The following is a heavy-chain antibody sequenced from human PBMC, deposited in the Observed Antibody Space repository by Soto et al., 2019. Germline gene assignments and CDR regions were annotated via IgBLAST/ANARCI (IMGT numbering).Heavy chain of an antibody. CDR1: GGSISSYY. D-gene: IGHD6-13*01. Sequence: SETLSLTCTVSGGSISSYYWSWIRQPPGKGLEWIGYIYYSGSTNYNPSLKSRVTISVDTSKNQFSLKLSSVTAADTAVYYCAKDLGDSNYYYSGMDVWGQGTTVTVSS. V-gene: IGHV4-59*01. J-gene: IGHJ6*02. CDR2: IYYSGST. CDR3: AKDLGDSNYYYSGMDV.